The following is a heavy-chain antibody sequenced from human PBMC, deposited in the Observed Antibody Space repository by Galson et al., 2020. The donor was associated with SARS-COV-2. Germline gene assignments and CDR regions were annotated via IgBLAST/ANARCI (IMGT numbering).Heavy chain of an antibody. CDR1: AHTFTDFY. Sequence: GESLKISCRASAHTFTDFYMHWVRQAPGQGLEWMGWINANSGVTTYAQNFQGRVTMTRDTSTSTAYMELSRLRSDDTAVYFCAREIQYCSGGTCYPFDAFDIWGQGTMVTVSS. V-gene: IGHV1-2*02. CDR3: AREIQYCSGGTCYPFDAFDI. D-gene: IGHD2-15*01. J-gene: IGHJ3*02. CDR2: INANSGVT.